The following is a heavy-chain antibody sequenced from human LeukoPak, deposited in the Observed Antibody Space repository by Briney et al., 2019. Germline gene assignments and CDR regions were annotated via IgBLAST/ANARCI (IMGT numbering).Heavy chain of an antibody. CDR1: GFTVSNNY. V-gene: IGHV3-53*01. CDR3: VRNSGELGA. D-gene: IGHD2-21*01. J-gene: IGHJ5*02. CDR2: IYSGGST. Sequence: GSLRLSCAASGFTVSNNYMSWVRRAAGKGLEWVALIYSGGSTYYADSVKGRFTISRDNSKNTLHLQMNSLRAEDTAVYYCVRNSGELGAWGQGTLVIVSS.